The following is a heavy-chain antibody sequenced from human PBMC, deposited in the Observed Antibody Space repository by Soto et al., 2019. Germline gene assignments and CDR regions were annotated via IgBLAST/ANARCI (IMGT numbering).Heavy chain of an antibody. D-gene: IGHD2-2*01. Sequence: PSETLSLTCTVSGGSVRSSTYYWSWIRQPQGKGLEWIGYIYYSGSTYYNPSLKSRVTISVDTSKNQFSLKLSSVTAADMSVYYCARVLSSSYPLYYYHGMDFTGQGSTVTVSS. V-gene: IGHV4-30-4*02. J-gene: IGHJ6*02. CDR3: ARVLSSSYPLYYYHGMDF. CDR2: IYYSGST. CDR1: GGSVRSSTYY.